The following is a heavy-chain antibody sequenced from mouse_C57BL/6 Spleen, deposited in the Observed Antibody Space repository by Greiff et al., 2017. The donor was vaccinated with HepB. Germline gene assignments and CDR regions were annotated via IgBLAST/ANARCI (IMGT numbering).Heavy chain of an antibody. D-gene: IGHD1-1*01. CDR2: IRSKSNNYAT. V-gene: IGHV10-1*01. CDR1: GFSFNTYA. Sequence: EVQLVESGGGLVQPKGSLKLSCAASGFSFNTYAMNWVRQAPGKGLEWVARIRSKSNNYATYYADSVKDRFTISRDDSESMLYLQMNNLKTEDTAMYYCVADPTVVAPYYAMDYWGQGTSVTVSS. J-gene: IGHJ4*01. CDR3: VADPTVVAPYYAMDY.